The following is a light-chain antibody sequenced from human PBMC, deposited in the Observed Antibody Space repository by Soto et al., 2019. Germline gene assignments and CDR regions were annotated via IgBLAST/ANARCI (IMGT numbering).Light chain of an antibody. V-gene: IGLV2-23*02. CDR3: YSYAGSSTFDVV. Sequence: QSALTQPASVSGSPGQSITISCTGTSSGVGSYNLVSWYQQHPGKAPKLMIYEDNKRPSGLSNRFSGSKSGNTASLTISGLHAEDEAHYYCYSYAGSSTFDVVFGGGTKLTVL. J-gene: IGLJ2*01. CDR2: EDN. CDR1: SSGVGSYNL.